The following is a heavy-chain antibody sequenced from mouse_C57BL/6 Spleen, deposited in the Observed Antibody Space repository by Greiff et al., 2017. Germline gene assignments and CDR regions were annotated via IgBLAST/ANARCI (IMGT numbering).Heavy chain of an antibody. D-gene: IGHD2-5*01. CDR3: ARAYYSNYLDY. CDR1: GYSFTGYF. V-gene: IGHV1-20*01. Sequence: VQLQQSGPELVKPGDSVKISCKASGYSFTGYFMNWVMQSHGKSLEWIGRINPYNGDTFYNQKFKGKATLTVDKSSSTAHMELRSLTSEDSAVYYCARAYYSNYLDYWGQGTTLTVSS. J-gene: IGHJ2*01. CDR2: INPYNGDT.